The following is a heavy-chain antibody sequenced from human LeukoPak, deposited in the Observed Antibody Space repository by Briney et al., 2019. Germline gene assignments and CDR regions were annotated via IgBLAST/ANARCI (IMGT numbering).Heavy chain of an antibody. CDR3: ARELYGSGSYYPSHYYYYGMDV. D-gene: IGHD3-10*01. CDR2: ISSSSSTI. Sequence: GGSLRLSCAASGFTFSSYSMNWVRQAPGKGLEWVSYISSSSSTIYYADSVKGRFTISRDNAKNSLYLQMNSLRDEDTAVYYCARELYGSGSYYPSHYYYYGMDVWGQGSTVTVSS. V-gene: IGHV3-48*02. J-gene: IGHJ6*02. CDR1: GFTFSSYS.